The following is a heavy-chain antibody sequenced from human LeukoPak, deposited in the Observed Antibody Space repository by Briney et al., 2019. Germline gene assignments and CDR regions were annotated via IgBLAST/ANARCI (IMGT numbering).Heavy chain of an antibody. J-gene: IGHJ4*02. CDR3: AREGGPYRPLDY. CDR1: GGSLSSTIW. CDR2: VHLSGRT. V-gene: IGHV4-4*02. Sequence: PSETLSLTCGVSGGSLSSTIWWTWVRQPPGEGRGWIGEVHLSGRTHYNPSLESRVTMSVDMSANHISLKLTSVTAADTAVYYCAREGGPYRPLDYSGQGTLVTVSS.